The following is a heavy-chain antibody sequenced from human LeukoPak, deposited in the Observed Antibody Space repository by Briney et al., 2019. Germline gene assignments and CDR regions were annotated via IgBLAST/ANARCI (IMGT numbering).Heavy chain of an antibody. CDR2: IWYDGSNK. CDR3: AKDRYYYDSSGYLNY. V-gene: IGHV3-33*06. Sequence: GGSLRLSCAASGFTFSSYGMHWVRQAPGKGLEWVAVIWYDGSNKYYADSVKGRFTISSDNSKNTLYLQMNSLRAEDTAVYYCAKDRYYYDSSGYLNYWGQGTLVTVSS. D-gene: IGHD3-22*01. CDR1: GFTFSSYG. J-gene: IGHJ4*02.